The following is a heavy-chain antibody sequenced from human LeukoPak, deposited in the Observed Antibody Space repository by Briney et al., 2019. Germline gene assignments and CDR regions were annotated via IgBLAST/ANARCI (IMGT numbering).Heavy chain of an antibody. Sequence: SVKVSCKASGGTFSNYAISWVRQAPGQGLEWMGGIMPIFDTADYAQKFQGRITITADESTSTAYMELSSLRSEDTAVYYCATNHHYYDSSGYWFDPWGQGTLVTVSS. CDR3: ATNHHYYDSSGYWFDP. V-gene: IGHV1-69*01. J-gene: IGHJ5*02. CDR1: GGTFSNYA. D-gene: IGHD3-22*01. CDR2: IMPIFDTA.